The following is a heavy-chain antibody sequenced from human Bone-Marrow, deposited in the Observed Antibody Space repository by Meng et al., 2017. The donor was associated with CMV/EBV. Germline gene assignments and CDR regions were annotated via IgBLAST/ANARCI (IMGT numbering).Heavy chain of an antibody. D-gene: IGHD1-1*01. Sequence: CAVSGVSISSSSWWSWVRQPPGKGLGWIGEIYHSGSADYNPSLKSRVTISVDKSKTQFSLRLSSVTAADTAVYYCARYTTSGGYYDYWGQGTLVTVSS. CDR1: GVSISSSSW. CDR3: ARYTTSGGYYDY. CDR2: IYHSGSA. J-gene: IGHJ4*02. V-gene: IGHV4-4*02.